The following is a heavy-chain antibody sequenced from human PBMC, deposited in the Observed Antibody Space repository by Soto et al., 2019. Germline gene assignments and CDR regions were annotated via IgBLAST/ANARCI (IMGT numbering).Heavy chain of an antibody. CDR2: ISSSSSYI. J-gene: IGHJ3*02. V-gene: IGHV3-21*04. D-gene: IGHD5-12*01. CDR1: GFTFSSYS. Sequence: GGSLRLSCAASGFTFSSYSMNWVRQAPGKGLEWVSSISSSSSYIYYADSVKGRFTISRDNAKNTLYLQMNSLRAEDTAVYYCAKDRIVATIGAFDIWGQGTMVTVSS. CDR3: AKDRIVATIGAFDI.